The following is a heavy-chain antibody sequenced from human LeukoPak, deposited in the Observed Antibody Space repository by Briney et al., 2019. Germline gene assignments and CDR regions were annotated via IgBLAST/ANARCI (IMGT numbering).Heavy chain of an antibody. CDR2: IYYIGST. V-gene: IGHV4-39*07. CDR3: ARETMVRGVILWFDP. D-gene: IGHD3-10*01. CDR1: GGSISSSSYY. J-gene: IGHJ5*02. Sequence: SETLSLTCTVSGGSISSSSYYWGWIRQPPGKGLEWIGNIYYIGSTYYNPSLKSRVTISVDTSKNQFSLKLSSVTAADTAVYYCARETMVRGVILWFDPWGQGTLVTVSS.